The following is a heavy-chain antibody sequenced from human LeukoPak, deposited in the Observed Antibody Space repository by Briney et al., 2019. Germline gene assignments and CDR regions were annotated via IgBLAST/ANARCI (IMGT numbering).Heavy chain of an antibody. Sequence: GGSLRLSCAASGFTFSSYAMYWVRQAPGKGLEWVSSISGSGAGTDYAGYVKGRFTISRDNFKNTLYLQMNSLRAEDRAVYYCSYSSNWYRFDYWGGGALVSVCS. V-gene: IGHV3-23*01. CDR2: ISGSGAGT. J-gene: IGHJ4*02. CDR1: GFTFSSYA. D-gene: IGHD6-13*01. CDR3: SYSSNWYRFDY.